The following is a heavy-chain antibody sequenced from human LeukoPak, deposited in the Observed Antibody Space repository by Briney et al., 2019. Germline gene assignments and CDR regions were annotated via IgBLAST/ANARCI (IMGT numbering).Heavy chain of an antibody. Sequence: GGSLRLSCAASGFTFSSYWRSWVRQGPGKGREGVANIKQDGSEKYYVDSVKGRFTIARDNAKTSLYLQMNSLRAEDTAVYYCARDSYYGFWSGFLGDYWGQGTLVTVSS. CDR3: ARDSYYGFWSGFLGDY. V-gene: IGHV3-7*01. D-gene: IGHD3-3*01. CDR1: GFTFSSYW. J-gene: IGHJ4*02. CDR2: IKQDGSEK.